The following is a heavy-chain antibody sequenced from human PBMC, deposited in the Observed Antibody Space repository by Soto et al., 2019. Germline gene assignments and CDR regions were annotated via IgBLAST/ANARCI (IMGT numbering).Heavy chain of an antibody. CDR2: IIPILGLA. D-gene: IGHD2-2*01. CDR1: GGTFSSYT. J-gene: IGHJ3*02. CDR3: ARASRLGYCSSSSCYDALDI. V-gene: IGHV1-69*02. Sequence: QVQLVQSGAEVKKPGSSMKVSCKASGGTFSSYTISWVRQAPGQGLEWMGRIIPILGLANYAQRFQGRVTITADKSTSTVYMELSSLRSEDTAVYYCARASRLGYCSSSSCYDALDIWGQGTMVTVSS.